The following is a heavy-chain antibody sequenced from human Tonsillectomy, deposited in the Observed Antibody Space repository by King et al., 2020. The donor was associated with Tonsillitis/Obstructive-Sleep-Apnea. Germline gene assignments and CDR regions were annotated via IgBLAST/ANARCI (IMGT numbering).Heavy chain of an antibody. D-gene: IGHD4-11*01. V-gene: IGHV3-48*02. CDR1: GCTVSIYN. CDR3: ALTTVTTPWGYYFDY. CDR2: ITSVQSSM. Sequence: QLVHSGGGLIQPGGSLRLSCAAFGCTVSIYNMNWVRQAPGKVLEWVSYITSVQSSMYYADSVKGRFTISRDNAKNSLYLQMNSLRDEDTAVYYCALTTVTTPWGYYFDYWGQGTLVTVSS. J-gene: IGHJ4*02.